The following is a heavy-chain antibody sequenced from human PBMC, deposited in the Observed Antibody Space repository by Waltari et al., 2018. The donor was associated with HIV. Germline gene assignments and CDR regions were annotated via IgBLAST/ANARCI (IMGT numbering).Heavy chain of an antibody. V-gene: IGHV4-31*03. CDR2: IYYSGST. CDR3: ARDRGVIAAAIPGWFDP. J-gene: IGHJ5*02. D-gene: IGHD6-13*01. Sequence: QVQLQESGPGLVKPSQTLSLTCTVSGGSISSGGYYWSWIRQHPGKGLEWSGYIYYSGSTYYNPSLKSRVTRSVDTSKNQFSLKLSSVTAADTAVYYCARDRGVIAAAIPGWFDPWGQGTLVTVSS. CDR1: GGSISSGGYY.